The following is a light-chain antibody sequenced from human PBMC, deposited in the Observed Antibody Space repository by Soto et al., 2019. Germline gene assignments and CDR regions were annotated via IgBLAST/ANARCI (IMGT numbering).Light chain of an antibody. J-gene: IGKJ1*01. CDR2: GAS. Sequence: EIVMTQSPATLSVSPGERATLSCRASQSVGSNLAWYQQKPGQAPRLLIYGASTRATGIPARFSGSGSGTDFTLTISSLQPEDFAIYFCQQYNNWPPDRTFGQGTKVEIK. CDR3: QQYNNWPPDRT. CDR1: QSVGSN. V-gene: IGKV3-15*01.